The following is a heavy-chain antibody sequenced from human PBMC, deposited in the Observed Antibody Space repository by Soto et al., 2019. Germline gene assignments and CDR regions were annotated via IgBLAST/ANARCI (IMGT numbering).Heavy chain of an antibody. J-gene: IGHJ6*02. D-gene: IGHD1-26*01. CDR1: GFTFSNYY. CDR3: ARAIVGARNAMDV. CDR2: VNSDGSGT. Sequence: EVRLFESGGGLVQPGGSLRLSCAASGFTFSNYYMHWVRQAPGKGLVWVSRVNSDGSGTTYADSVKGRFTISRDDATSTVYLQKNSLRAEDTAVYYCARAIVGARNAMDVWGQGTTVTVSS. V-gene: IGHV3-74*01.